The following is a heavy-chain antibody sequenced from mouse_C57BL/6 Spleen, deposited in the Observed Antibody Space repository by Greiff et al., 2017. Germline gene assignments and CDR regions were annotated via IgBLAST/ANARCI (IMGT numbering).Heavy chain of an antibody. D-gene: IGHD1-1*01. V-gene: IGHV1-53*01. CDR3: ARHITTVVDWYFDV. CDR1: GYTFTSYW. CDR2: INPSNGGT. Sequence: VQLQQPGTELVKPGASVKLSCKASGYTFTSYWMHWVKQRPGQGLEWIGNINPSNGGTNYNEKFKSKATLTVDKSSSTAYMQLSSLTSEDSAVYYCARHITTVVDWYFDVWGTGTTVTVSS. J-gene: IGHJ1*03.